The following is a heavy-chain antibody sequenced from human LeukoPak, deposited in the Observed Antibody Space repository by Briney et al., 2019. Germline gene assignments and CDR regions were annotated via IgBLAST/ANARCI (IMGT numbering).Heavy chain of an antibody. CDR3: ARWRYSSSSGWFDT. Sequence: GTPSLTCTLSGGSLSSLYSSWSRHPPEKGLEWIGSVYYSGSTSYNPSLTSPVAISLDTSNNQFSLRLSSVTAADTAVYYCARWRYSSSSGWFDTWGQGTLVTASS. CDR2: VYYSGST. J-gene: IGHJ5*02. V-gene: IGHV4-59*08. D-gene: IGHD6-6*01. CDR1: GGSLSSLY.